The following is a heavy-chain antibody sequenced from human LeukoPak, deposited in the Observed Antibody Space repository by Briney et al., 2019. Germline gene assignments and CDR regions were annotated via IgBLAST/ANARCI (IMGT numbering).Heavy chain of an antibody. CDR2: ISSSSSYI. V-gene: IGHV3-21*03. J-gene: IGHJ4*02. CDR3: ARGFYDGFALDY. D-gene: IGHD2/OR15-2a*01. CDR1: GFTFSSYS. Sequence: GGSLRLSCAASGFTFSSYSMNWVRQAPGKGLEWVSSISSSSSYIYYTDSVKGRFTISRDNARNSLYLQMDNLRAEDTGVYYCARGFYDGFALDYWGQGTLVTVSS.